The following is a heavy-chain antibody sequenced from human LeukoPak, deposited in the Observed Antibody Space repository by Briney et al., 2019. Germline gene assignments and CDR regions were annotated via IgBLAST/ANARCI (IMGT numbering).Heavy chain of an antibody. CDR2: IYYSGTT. CDR1: GGSISSGSYY. V-gene: IGHV4-39*01. Sequence: PSETLSLTCTVSGGSISSGSYYWAWIRQPPGKGLEWIGSIYYSGTTHYNPSLKSRVTISRDTSNNQFSLKGSSVTAADTGVYYCATSGGSWANHWGQGTLVTVSS. J-gene: IGHJ5*02. CDR3: ATSGGSWANH. D-gene: IGHD2-15*01.